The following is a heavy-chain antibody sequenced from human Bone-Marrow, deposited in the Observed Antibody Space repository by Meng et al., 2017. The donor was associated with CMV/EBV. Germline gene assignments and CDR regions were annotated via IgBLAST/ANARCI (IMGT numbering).Heavy chain of an antibody. J-gene: IGHJ6*02. CDR1: GYTFTGYY. CDR2: INPNSGGT. D-gene: IGHD2-15*01. V-gene: IGHV1-2*02. CDR3: ARDAPIVVVEWPYYYYGMDV. Sequence: ASVKVSCKASGYTFTGYYMHWVRQAPGQGLEWMGWINPNSGGTNYAQKFQGRVTMTRDTSISTAYMELSRLRSDDTAVYYCARDAPIVVVEWPYYYYGMDVGGQGTTVAVSS.